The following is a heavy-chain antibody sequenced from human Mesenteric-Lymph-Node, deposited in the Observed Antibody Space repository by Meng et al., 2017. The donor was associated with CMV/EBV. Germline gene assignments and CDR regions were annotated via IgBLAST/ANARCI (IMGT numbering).Heavy chain of an antibody. V-gene: IGHV3-47*02. CDR2: IGTGGDT. J-gene: IGHJ6*02. D-gene: IGHD2-15*01. CDR1: GFAFSSYA. CDR3: TRDPGYPYYYGMDV. Sequence: GGSLRLSCAASGFAFSSYALHWVRRAPGKGLEWVSAIGTGGDTYYADSVMGRFTISRDNAKNSLYLQMNSLRAEDTAVYYCTRDPGYPYYYGMDVWGQGTTVTVSS.